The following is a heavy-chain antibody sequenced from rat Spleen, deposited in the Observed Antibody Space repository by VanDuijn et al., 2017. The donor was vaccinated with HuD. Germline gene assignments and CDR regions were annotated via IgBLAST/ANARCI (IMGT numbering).Heavy chain of an antibody. V-gene: IGHV5-31*01. CDR3: TRHDYPGVTTNWFAY. Sequence: EVQLVESGGVLVQPGRSLKLSCVASGFTFNNYWMSWIRQAPGKGLEWVASITNTGNNIYYPDSVKGRFTISRDNAQNTLYLQMNSLRSEDTATYYCTRHDYPGVTTNWFAYWGQGTLVTVSS. J-gene: IGHJ3*01. D-gene: IGHD1-4*01. CDR2: ITNTGNNI. CDR1: GFTFNNYW.